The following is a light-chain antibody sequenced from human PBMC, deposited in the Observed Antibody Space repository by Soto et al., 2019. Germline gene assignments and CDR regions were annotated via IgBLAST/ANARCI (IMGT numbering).Light chain of an antibody. Sequence: ETVLTQSPATLSASPGERATLSCRASQSVSSNLAWYLQKPGQAPRLLIYGPSTRATGIPARFSGSGSGTEFTLTISSLQSEDFAVYYCQQYNNWPPWPFGQGTKVDIK. CDR1: QSVSSN. V-gene: IGKV3-15*01. CDR3: QQYNNWPPWP. J-gene: IGKJ1*01. CDR2: GPS.